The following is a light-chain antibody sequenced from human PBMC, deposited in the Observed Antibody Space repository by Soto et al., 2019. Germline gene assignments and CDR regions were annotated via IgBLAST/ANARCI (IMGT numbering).Light chain of an antibody. J-gene: IGKJ5*01. CDR2: DTS. CDR3: SPRNK. CDR1: QFLSSY. Sequence: VLTPSPATLSLSPGEKATLSCRASQFLSSYLAWYQPIPGQPPRLLIYDTSNSVTGIPASFSGRRSGTDFTRTDSSQWPEDFAVYYCSPRNKFGQGTRLEIK. V-gene: IGKV3-11*01.